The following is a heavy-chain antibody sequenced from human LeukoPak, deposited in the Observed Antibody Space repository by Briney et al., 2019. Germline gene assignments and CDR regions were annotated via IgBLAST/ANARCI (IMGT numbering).Heavy chain of an antibody. CDR1: GFTFSSYS. CDR3: ARAAYCGGDCYSGPMPFDY. J-gene: IGHJ4*02. V-gene: IGHV3-21*01. D-gene: IGHD2-21*02. CDR2: ISSSSSHI. Sequence: DPGGSLRLSCAASGFTFSSYSMNWVRQAPGKGLEWVSSISSSSSHIYYADSVKGRFTISRDDAKNSLYLQMNSLRAEDTAVYYCARAAYCGGDCYSGPMPFDYWGQGTLVTVSS.